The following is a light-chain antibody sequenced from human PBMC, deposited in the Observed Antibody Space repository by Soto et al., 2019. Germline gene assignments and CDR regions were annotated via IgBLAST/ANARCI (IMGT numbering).Light chain of an antibody. J-gene: IGKJ5*01. CDR3: QQGYIGAT. CDR1: QTISSW. V-gene: IGKV1-39*01. Sequence: DIQMTQSPSTLSGSVGDRVTITCRASQTISSWLAWYQQKPGKAPKFLIYGASSLQSGVPSRFSGSGSGTDFTLTISSLQPEDFATYYCQQGYIGATFGQGTRLEIK. CDR2: GAS.